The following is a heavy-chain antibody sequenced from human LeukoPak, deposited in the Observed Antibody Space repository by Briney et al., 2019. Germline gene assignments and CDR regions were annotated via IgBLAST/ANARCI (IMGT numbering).Heavy chain of an antibody. J-gene: IGHJ5*02. CDR2: IHTTGST. D-gene: IGHD1-26*01. V-gene: IGHV4-4*07. CDR1: GGSISSYY. CDR3: ARDPIVGGIGNWFDP. Sequence: TSETLSLTCTVSGGSISSYYWSWIRQPAGNELEWIGRIHTTGSTNYNPSLKSRVTMSVDTSKNQFSLKLSSVTAADTAVYYCARDPIVGGIGNWFDPWGQGTLVTVSS.